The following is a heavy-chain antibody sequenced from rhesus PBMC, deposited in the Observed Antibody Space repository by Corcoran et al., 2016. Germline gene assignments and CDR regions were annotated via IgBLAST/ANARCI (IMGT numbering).Heavy chain of an antibody. Sequence: QVQLQESGPGLVQPSETLSLTCSVPGGSFSGSYWGWIRQPPGKVLEWIGYRGGSSGSTDSNPSLKSRATNSTDTSTSRLSLRLSSVTAADTAVYYGAGARWELVFDYWGQGVLVTVSS. CDR1: GGSFSGSY. CDR3: AGARWELVFDY. CDR2: RGGSSGST. V-gene: IGHV4-165*01. J-gene: IGHJ4*01. D-gene: IGHD1-44*01.